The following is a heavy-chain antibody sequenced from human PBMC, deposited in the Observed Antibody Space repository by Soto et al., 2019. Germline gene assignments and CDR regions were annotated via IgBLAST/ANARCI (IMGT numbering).Heavy chain of an antibody. J-gene: IGHJ6*02. D-gene: IGHD3-10*01. CDR2: ISWNSGSI. CDR3: AKDAITMVRGVISYYGIDV. V-gene: IGHV3-9*01. Sequence: EVRLVESGGGLVQPGRSLRLSCAASGFTFDDYAMHWVRQAPGKGLEWVSGISWNSGSIGYADSVKGRFTISSDNAKNSLYLQMNSLRAEDTALYYCAKDAITMVRGVISYYGIDVGCQGNTVTVSS. CDR1: GFTFDDYA.